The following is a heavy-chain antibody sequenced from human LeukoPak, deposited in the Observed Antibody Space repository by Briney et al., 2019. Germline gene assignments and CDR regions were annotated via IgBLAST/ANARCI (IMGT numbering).Heavy chain of an antibody. V-gene: IGHV3-13*01. CDR3: ARENQTAAGHFDY. CDR2: IGTAGDT. D-gene: IGHD6-13*01. Sequence: GGSLRLSCAASGFTFSSYDMHWVRHATGKGLEGVSAIGTAGDTYYPGSVKGRFTISRENAKNSLYLQMNSLRAGDTAVYYCARENQTAAGHFDYGGQGTLVTVSS. J-gene: IGHJ4*02. CDR1: GFTFSSYD.